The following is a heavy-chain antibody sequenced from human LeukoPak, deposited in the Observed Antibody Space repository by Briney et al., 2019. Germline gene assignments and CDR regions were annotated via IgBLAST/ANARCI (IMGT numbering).Heavy chain of an antibody. CDR2: IYHSGST. D-gene: IGHD6-19*01. V-gene: IGHV4-38-2*02. J-gene: IGHJ4*02. Sequence: SETLSLTCTVSGYSISSGYYWGWIRQPPGKGLEWIGSIYHSGSTYYNPSLKSRVTISVDTSKNQFSLKLSSVTAADTAVYYCAKVGGSGWFDYWGQGTLVTVSS. CDR1: GYSISSGYY. CDR3: AKVGGSGWFDY.